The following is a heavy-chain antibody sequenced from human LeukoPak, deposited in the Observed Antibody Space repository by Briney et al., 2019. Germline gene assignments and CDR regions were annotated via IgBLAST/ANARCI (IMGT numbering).Heavy chain of an antibody. D-gene: IGHD3-3*01. CDR2: IKQDGSEK. CDR1: GFTFSSYW. J-gene: IGHJ4*02. V-gene: IGHV3-7*01. CDR3: ARPYALRFLERLPFDY. Sequence: XSCAASGFTFSSYWMSWVRQAPGKGLEWVANIKQDGSEKYYVDSVKGRFTISRDNAKNSLYLQMNSLRAEDTAVYYCARPYALRFLERLPFDYWGQGTLVTVSS.